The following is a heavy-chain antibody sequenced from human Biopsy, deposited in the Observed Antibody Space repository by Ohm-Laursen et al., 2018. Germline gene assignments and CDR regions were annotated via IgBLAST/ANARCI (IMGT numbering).Heavy chain of an antibody. CDR1: GFTFNAYW. CDR2: IKRVGSWT. CDR3: VSFLKDLNMAV. D-gene: IGHD2-15*01. J-gene: IGHJ6*02. V-gene: IGHV3-74*01. Sequence: SLRLSCTASGFTFNAYWMYWVRQVPGKGLVWVSHIKRVGSWTSYADSVKGRFTISRDNAKNTLYLQMNSLRAEDTAVYYCVSFLKDLNMAVWGQGTTVTVSS.